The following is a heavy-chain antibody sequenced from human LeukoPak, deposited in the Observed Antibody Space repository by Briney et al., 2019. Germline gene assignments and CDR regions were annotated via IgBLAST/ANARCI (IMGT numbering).Heavy chain of an antibody. J-gene: IGHJ3*02. CDR1: GYTFTGYY. CDR3: ASHRSGYYDFWGGYYSDAFDI. D-gene: IGHD3-3*01. V-gene: IGHV1-2*02. Sequence: ASVKASCKASGYTFTGYYMHWVRQAPGQGLEWMGWINPNSGGTNYAQKFQGRVTMTRDTSISTAYMELSRLRSDDTAVYYCASHRSGYYDFWGGYYSDAFDIWGQGTMVTVSS. CDR2: INPNSGGT.